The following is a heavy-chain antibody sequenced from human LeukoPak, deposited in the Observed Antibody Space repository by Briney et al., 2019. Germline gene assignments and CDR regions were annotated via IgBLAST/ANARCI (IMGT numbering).Heavy chain of an antibody. CDR1: GGFISSGGYS. D-gene: IGHD6-25*01. CDR2: IYHSGST. V-gene: IGHV4-30-2*01. CDR3: ARGPMISVAAGWFDP. J-gene: IGHJ5*02. Sequence: SQTLSLTCAVSGGFISSGGYSWSWIRRPPGKGRERIGYIYHSGSTYYNPSLKSRVTISVDRSKNQFSLKLSSVTAADTAVYYCARGPMISVAAGWFDPWGQGTLVTVSS.